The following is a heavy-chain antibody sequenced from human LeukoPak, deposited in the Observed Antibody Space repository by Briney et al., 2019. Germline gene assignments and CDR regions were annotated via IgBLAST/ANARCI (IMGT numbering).Heavy chain of an antibody. Sequence: GRSLRLSRAASGFTLDEFVMHWVRQAPGKGLEWVSGITWNSGSIAYADSVKGRFTISRDNAKNAQYLQMNSLRVEDTALYYCSNDRGGYRSSWYSFDCWRQGILVAVSS. J-gene: IGHJ4*02. D-gene: IGHD6-13*01. V-gene: IGHV3-9*01. CDR1: GFTLDEFV. CDR3: SNDRGGYRSSWYSFDC. CDR2: ITWNSGSI.